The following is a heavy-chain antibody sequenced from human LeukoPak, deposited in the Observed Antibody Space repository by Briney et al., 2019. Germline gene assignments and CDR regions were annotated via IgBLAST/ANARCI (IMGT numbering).Heavy chain of an antibody. CDR2: INHSGST. D-gene: IGHD6-19*01. CDR3: ARGRYSSGWYSYYYYMDV. V-gene: IGHV4-34*01. CDR1: GGSFSGYY. J-gene: IGHJ6*03. Sequence: SETLSLACAVYGGSFSGYYWSWIRQPPGKGLEWIGEINHSGSTNYNPSLKSRVTISVDTSKNQFSLKLSSVTAADTAVYYCARGRYSSGWYSYYYYMDVWGKGTTVTVSS.